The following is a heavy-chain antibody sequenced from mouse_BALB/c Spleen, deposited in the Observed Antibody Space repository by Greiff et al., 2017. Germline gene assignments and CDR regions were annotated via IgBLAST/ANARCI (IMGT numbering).Heavy chain of an antibody. CDR1: GFSLTSYG. D-gene: IGHD2-1*01. J-gene: IGHJ4*01. CDR2: IWSDGST. CDR3: ARHGNPYYAMDY. V-gene: IGHV2-6-2*01. Sequence: VQRVESGPDLVAPSQSLSITCTVSGFSLTSYGVHWVRQPPGKGLEWLVVIWSDGSTTYNSALKSRLSISKDNSKSQVFLKMNSLQTDDTAMYYCARHGNPYYAMDYWGQGTSVTVSS.